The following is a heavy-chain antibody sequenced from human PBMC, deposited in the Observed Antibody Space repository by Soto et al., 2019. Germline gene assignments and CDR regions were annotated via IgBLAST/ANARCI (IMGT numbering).Heavy chain of an antibody. CDR1: GGSFSGYY. CDR3: ERVLRFDYYDSSGYYYARFRDQRFDP. D-gene: IGHD3-22*01. Sequence: PSETLSLTCAVYGGSFSGYYCSWIRQPPWKGLEWIGEINHSGITNYNPSLKSRVTISVDTSKNQFSLKLSSVTAADTAVYYCERVLRFDYYDSSGYYYARFRDQRFDPWGQGTLVTVYS. V-gene: IGHV4-34*01. CDR2: INHSGIT. J-gene: IGHJ5*02.